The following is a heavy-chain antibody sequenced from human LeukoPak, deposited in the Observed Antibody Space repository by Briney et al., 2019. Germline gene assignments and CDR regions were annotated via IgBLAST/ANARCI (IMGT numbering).Heavy chain of an antibody. CDR2: IYYSGTT. Sequence: NPSETLSLTCTVSGGSISSYYWSWIRQPPGKGLEWIGYIYYSGTTYYNPSLKRRVTISLDTSKNQFSLNLSSVTAADTAVYYCARGYRGYYDSSGYYRGAFDIWGQGTMVTVSS. CDR1: GGSISSYY. CDR3: ARGYRGYYDSSGYYRGAFDI. J-gene: IGHJ3*02. D-gene: IGHD3-22*01. V-gene: IGHV4-59*12.